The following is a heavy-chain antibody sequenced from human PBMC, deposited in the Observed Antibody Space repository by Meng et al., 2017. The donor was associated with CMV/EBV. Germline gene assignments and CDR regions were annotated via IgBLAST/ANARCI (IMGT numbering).Heavy chain of an antibody. CDR2: INPNSGGT. CDR3: ARQLQFGEYCMDV. D-gene: IGHD2-2*01. J-gene: IGHJ6*02. CDR1: GYTFTGYY. Sequence: ASVKVSCKASGYTFTGYYMHWVRQAPGQGLEWMGWINPNSGGTNYAQKFQGRVTMTRDTSTSTAYMELSRLRSDDTAVYYCARQLQFGEYCMDVWGQGTTVTVSS. V-gene: IGHV1-2*02.